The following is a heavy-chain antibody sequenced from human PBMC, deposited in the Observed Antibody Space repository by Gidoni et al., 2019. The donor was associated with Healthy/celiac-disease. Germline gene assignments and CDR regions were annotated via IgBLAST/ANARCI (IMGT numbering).Heavy chain of an antibody. CDR3: TRHSRGPGWFDP. CDR2: IYYSGST. Sequence: QLQLQDSAPGLGTPSETLSLTCTVSGGSLSRRSYYWGWIRQPPGMGLEWIGSIYYSGSTYYNPSRKSRVTISVDTSKNQFSMKLSSVTAADTAVYYCTRHSRGPGWFDPWGQGTLVTVSS. V-gene: IGHV4-39*01. J-gene: IGHJ5*02. CDR1: GGSLSRRSYY.